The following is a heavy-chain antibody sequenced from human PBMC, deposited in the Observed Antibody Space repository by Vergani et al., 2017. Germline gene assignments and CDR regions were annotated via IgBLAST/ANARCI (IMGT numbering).Heavy chain of an antibody. J-gene: IGHJ6*02. V-gene: IGHV3-23*01. CDR3: ARPIRGVVPAATGFSYYYYGMDV. CDR1: GFTFSSYA. CDR2: ISGSGGRT. Sequence: EVQLLESGGGLVQPGGSLRLSCAASGFTFSSYAMSWVRQAPGQGLEWVSAISGSGGRTYYADSVKGRFTISRDNSTNTLYLQMNSLRAEDTAVYYCARPIRGVVPAATGFSYYYYGMDVWGQGTTVTVSS. D-gene: IGHD2-2*01.